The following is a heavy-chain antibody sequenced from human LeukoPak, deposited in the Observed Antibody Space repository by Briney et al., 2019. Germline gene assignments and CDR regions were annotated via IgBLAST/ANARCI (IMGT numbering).Heavy chain of an antibody. CDR3: ATDARDYYYDSSGFDY. Sequence: GASVKVSCKVSGYTLTELSMHWVRQAPGKGLEWMGGFDPEDGETIYAQKFLGRVTMTEDTSTDTAYMELSSLRSEDTAVYYCATDARDYYYDSSGFDYWGQGTLVTVSS. CDR2: FDPEDGET. CDR1: GYTLTELS. V-gene: IGHV1-24*01. D-gene: IGHD3-22*01. J-gene: IGHJ4*02.